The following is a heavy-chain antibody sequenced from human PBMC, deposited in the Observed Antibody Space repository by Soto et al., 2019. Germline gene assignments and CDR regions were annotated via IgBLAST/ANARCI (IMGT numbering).Heavy chain of an antibody. CDR3: AREDYYDSSGYYGY. CDR1: GFTVSSNY. J-gene: IGHJ4*02. V-gene: IGHV3-53*01. Sequence: GGSLRLSCATSGFTVSSNYMSWVRQAPGKGLEWVSVIYSGGSTYYADSVKGRFTISRDNSKNTLYLQMDSLRAEDTAVYYCAREDYYDSSGYYGYWGQGTLVTVSS. D-gene: IGHD3-22*01. CDR2: IYSGGST.